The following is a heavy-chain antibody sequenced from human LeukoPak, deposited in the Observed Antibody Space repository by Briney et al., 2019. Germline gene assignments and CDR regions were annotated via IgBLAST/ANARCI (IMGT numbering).Heavy chain of an antibody. D-gene: IGHD3-9*01. CDR1: GFTFSSYA. CDR3: ARSGYYDILTGYWEFDY. J-gene: IGHJ4*02. V-gene: IGHV3-23*01. Sequence: PGGSLRLSCAASGFTFSSYAMSWVRQAPGKGLEWVSAISGSGGSTYYADSVKGRFTISRDNSKNTLYLQMNSLRAEDTAVYYCARSGYYDILTGYWEFDYWGQGTLVTVSS. CDR2: ISGSGGST.